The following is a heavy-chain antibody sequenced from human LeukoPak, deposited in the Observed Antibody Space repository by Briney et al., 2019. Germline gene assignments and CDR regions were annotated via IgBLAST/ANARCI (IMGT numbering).Heavy chain of an antibody. CDR1: GYTLTELS. CDR2: FDPEDGET. J-gene: IGHJ4*02. V-gene: IGHV1-24*01. D-gene: IGHD2-8*01. Sequence: ASVKVSCKVSGYTLTELSMHWVRQAPGKGLEWMGGFDPEDGETIYAQKFQGRVTMTEDTSTDTAYMELRSLRSDDTAVYYCARGVLMDAPTCFDYWGQGTLVTVSS. CDR3: ARGVLMDAPTCFDY.